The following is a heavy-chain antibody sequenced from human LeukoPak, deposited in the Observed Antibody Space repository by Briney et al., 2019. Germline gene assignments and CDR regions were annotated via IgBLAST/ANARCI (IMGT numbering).Heavy chain of an antibody. J-gene: IGHJ4*02. CDR3: ARVDGYNYYFDY. V-gene: IGHV4-39*01. CDR2: IYYSGST. D-gene: IGHD5-24*01. Sequence: PSETLSLTCTVSGGSISSSSYYWGWICQPPGKGLEWIGSIYYSGSTYYNPSLKSRVTISVDTSKNQFSLKLSSVTAADTAVYYCARVDGYNYYFDYWGQGTLVTVSS. CDR1: GGSISSSSYY.